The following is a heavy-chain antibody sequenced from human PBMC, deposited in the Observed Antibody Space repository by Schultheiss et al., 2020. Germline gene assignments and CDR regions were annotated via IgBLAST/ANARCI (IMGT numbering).Heavy chain of an antibody. CDR2: IYYSGST. CDR1: GGSISSSSYY. D-gene: IGHD2-21*02. CDR3: ARHSRIVVVTH. V-gene: IGHV4-39*01. J-gene: IGHJ4*02. Sequence: SETLSLTCTVSGGSISSSSYYWGWIRQPPGKGLEWIGCIYYSGSTYYNPSLKSRVTISVDTSKNQFSLKLSSVTAADTAVYYCARHSRIVVVTHWGQGTLVTVSS.